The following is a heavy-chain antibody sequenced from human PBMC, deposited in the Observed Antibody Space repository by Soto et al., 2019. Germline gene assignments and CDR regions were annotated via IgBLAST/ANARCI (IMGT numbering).Heavy chain of an antibody. D-gene: IGHD3-22*01. CDR1: GGSGSSVISY. V-gene: IGHV4-61*01. CDR3: ARATADGSGYYYFDY. Sequence: PSETLSLTCTVSGGSGSSVISYWSWIRHPPGKGLEWIAYIYYSGSTNYNPSLKSRVTISVDTSKNQFSLKLSSVTAADAAVYYCARATADGSGYYYFDYWGQGTLVTVSS. CDR2: IYYSGST. J-gene: IGHJ4*02.